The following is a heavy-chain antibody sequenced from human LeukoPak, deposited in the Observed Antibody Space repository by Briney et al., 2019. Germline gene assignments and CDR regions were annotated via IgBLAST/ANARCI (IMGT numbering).Heavy chain of an antibody. D-gene: IGHD3-22*01. J-gene: IGHJ4*02. Sequence: PGGSLRLSCAASGFTFSSYEMNWVRQAPGKGLEWVSYISSSGSTIYYADSVKGRFTISRDNAKNSLYLQMNSLRAEDTAVYYCARVGPYYYDSSGYPLSTYYFDYWGQGTLVTVSS. CDR2: ISSSGSTI. CDR1: GFTFSSYE. V-gene: IGHV3-48*03. CDR3: ARVGPYYYDSSGYPLSTYYFDY.